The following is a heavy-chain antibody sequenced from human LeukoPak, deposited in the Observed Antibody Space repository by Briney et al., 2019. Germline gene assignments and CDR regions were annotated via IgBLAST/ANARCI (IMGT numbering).Heavy chain of an antibody. V-gene: IGHV3-53*01. D-gene: IGHD3-22*01. Sequence: GSLRLSCAASGFTVSSNYMSWVRQAPGEGLEWVSIIYSGGSTYYADSVKGRFTISRDNSKNTLYLQMNSLRAEDTAVYYCAKEIVVDPYDAFDIWGQGTMVTVSS. CDR3: AKEIVVDPYDAFDI. CDR2: IYSGGST. J-gene: IGHJ3*02. CDR1: GFTVSSNY.